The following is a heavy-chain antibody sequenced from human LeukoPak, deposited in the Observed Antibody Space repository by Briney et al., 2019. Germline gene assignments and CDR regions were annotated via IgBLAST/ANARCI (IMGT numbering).Heavy chain of an antibody. Sequence: GGSLRLSCAASGFTFSSYAMHWVRQAPGKGLEWVSVIYSGGSTYYADSVKGRFTISRDNSKNTLYLQMNSLRAEDTAVYYCARDSSGCDYWGQGTLVTVSS. CDR3: ARDSSGCDY. CDR2: IYSGGST. J-gene: IGHJ4*02. CDR1: GFTFSSYA. V-gene: IGHV3-53*01. D-gene: IGHD3-22*01.